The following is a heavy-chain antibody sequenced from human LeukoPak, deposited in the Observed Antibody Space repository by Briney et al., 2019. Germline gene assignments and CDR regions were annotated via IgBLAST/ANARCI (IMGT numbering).Heavy chain of an antibody. Sequence: GESLKISCKGSGYRFSNYWIAWVRQMPGKGLEWMGLIYPGDSDTKYSPSLQGQVTISADKSISTAYLQWSSLRASDTAMYYCARQPNYFDTRGYLSHAFDIWGQGTMVTVS. D-gene: IGHD3-22*01. CDR1: GYRFSNYW. V-gene: IGHV5-51*01. J-gene: IGHJ3*02. CDR3: ARQPNYFDTRGYLSHAFDI. CDR2: IYPGDSDT.